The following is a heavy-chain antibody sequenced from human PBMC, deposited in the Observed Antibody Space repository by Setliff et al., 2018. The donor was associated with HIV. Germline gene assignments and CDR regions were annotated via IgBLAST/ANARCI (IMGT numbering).Heavy chain of an antibody. CDR3: ARQGAGTGHAFDS. CDR1: GVSTISSSSSYY. V-gene: IGHV4-39*01. Sequence: PSETLSLTCIVSGVSTISSSSSYYWGWIRQPPGKGLEWIGYISHSGITYYNPSLKSRVTISVDTSKNHFSLRLSSVTAPDTAVYYCARQGAGTGHAFDSWGPGALVTVSS. J-gene: IGHJ4*02. CDR2: ISHSGIT. D-gene: IGHD6-19*01.